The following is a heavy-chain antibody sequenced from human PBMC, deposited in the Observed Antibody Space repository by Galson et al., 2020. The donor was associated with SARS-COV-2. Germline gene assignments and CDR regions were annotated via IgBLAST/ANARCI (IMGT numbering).Heavy chain of an antibody. CDR2: LKQDGSEK. V-gene: IGHV3-7*01. CDR1: GFTFSSYW. Sequence: GGSLRLSCAASGFTFSSYWMSWVRQAPGKGLEWVANLKQDGSEKYYVDSVKGRFTISRDNAKNSLYLQMYSLRAEDTAVYYCARVEDYYDSSGLDYWGQGTLVTVSS. J-gene: IGHJ4*02. CDR3: ARVEDYYDSSGLDY. D-gene: IGHD3-22*01.